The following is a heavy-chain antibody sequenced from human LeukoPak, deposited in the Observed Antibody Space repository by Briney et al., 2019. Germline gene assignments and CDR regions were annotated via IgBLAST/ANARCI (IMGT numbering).Heavy chain of an antibody. CDR2: INHSGST. D-gene: IGHD3-10*01. Sequence: SETLSLTCAVYGGSFSGYYWSWIRQPPGKGLEWIGEINHSGSTNYNPSLKSRVTISVDTSKNQFSLKLSSVTAADTAAYYCARGKPYGSGSYYTPWFDPWGQGTLVTVSS. CDR1: GGSFSGYY. CDR3: ARGKPYGSGSYYTPWFDP. V-gene: IGHV4-34*01. J-gene: IGHJ5*02.